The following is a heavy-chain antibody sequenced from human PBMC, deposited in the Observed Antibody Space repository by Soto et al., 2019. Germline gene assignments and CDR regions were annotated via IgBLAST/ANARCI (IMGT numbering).Heavy chain of an antibody. D-gene: IGHD5-12*01. CDR3: ARFHSGYDYFGSPYYFDY. V-gene: IGHV4-59*01. CDR2: IYYSGST. Sequence: SETLSLTYTVSGGSISSYYWSWIRQPPGKGLKWIGYIYYSGSTNYNPSLKSRVTISVDTSKNQFSLKLSSVTAADTAVYYCARFHSGYDYFGSPYYFDYWGQGTLVTVSS. J-gene: IGHJ4*02. CDR1: GGSISSYY.